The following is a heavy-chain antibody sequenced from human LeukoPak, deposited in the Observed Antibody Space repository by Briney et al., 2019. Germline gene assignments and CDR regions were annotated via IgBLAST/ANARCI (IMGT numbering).Heavy chain of an antibody. Sequence: ISFDGNNNYYADSVKGRFTISRDNSKNTLYLQMNSLRADDTAVYYCARDPPWVGATYYFDYWGQGTLVTVSS. V-gene: IGHV3-30-3*01. CDR2: ISFDGNNN. CDR3: ARDPPWVGATYYFDY. J-gene: IGHJ4*02. D-gene: IGHD1-26*01.